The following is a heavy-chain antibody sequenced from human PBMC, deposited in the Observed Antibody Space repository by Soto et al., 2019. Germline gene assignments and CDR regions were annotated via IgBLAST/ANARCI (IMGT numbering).Heavy chain of an antibody. D-gene: IGHD6-13*01. Sequence: GGSLRLSCAASGFTFSSYWMSWVRQAPGKGLEWVANIKQDGSEKYYVDSVKGRFTISRDNAKNSPYLQMNSLRAEDTAVYYCARELGIALYYYYGMDVWGQGTTVTVSS. J-gene: IGHJ6*02. CDR1: GFTFSSYW. CDR3: ARELGIALYYYYGMDV. V-gene: IGHV3-7*03. CDR2: IKQDGSEK.